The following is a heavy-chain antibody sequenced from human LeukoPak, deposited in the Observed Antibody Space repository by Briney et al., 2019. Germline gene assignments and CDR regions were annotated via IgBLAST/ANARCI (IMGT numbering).Heavy chain of an antibody. V-gene: IGHV1-2*02. CDR2: INPNTGGT. CDR3: ASYPRYSSSPPFDY. D-gene: IGHD6-6*01. J-gene: IGHJ4*02. Sequence: ASVKVSCKASGYTFTGQYMHWVRQAPGQGFECMGWINPNTGGTDYAQNFQGRVTMTRDTSISTAYMELSGLRSDDTAVYYCASYPRYSSSPPFDYWGQGTLVTVSS. CDR1: GYTFTGQY.